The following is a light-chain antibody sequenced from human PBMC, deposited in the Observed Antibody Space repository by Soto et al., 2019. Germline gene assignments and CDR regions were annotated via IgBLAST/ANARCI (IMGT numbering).Light chain of an antibody. J-gene: IGKJ4*01. Sequence: MQMTQSPSSLSASVGDSVTITCRASQSVRDDVGWYQQKPGKAPKLLIYSASTLQSGVPSRFSGSGSGTDFTLSISRLQPEDFATYYCLKESNYPLPFGGGTNVEI. CDR3: LKESNYPLP. CDR1: QSVRDD. CDR2: SAS. V-gene: IGKV1-6*01.